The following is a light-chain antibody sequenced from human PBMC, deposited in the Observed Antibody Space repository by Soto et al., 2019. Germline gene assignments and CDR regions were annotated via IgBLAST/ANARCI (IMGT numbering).Light chain of an antibody. CDR1: QSISSW. J-gene: IGKJ4*01. CDR2: KAS. CDR3: QQYNSYPPLT. Sequence: DIQMTQSPSTLSASVGDRVTITCRASQSISSWLAWYQQKPGKAPKLLIYKASSLESGVPSRFSGSGSGTEFTLTICSLQPDDFATYYCQQYNSYPPLTFGGGTKVEIK. V-gene: IGKV1-5*03.